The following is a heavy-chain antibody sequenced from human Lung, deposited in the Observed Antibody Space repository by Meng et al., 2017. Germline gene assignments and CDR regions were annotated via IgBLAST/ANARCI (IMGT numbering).Heavy chain of an antibody. CDR2: MNTKTGIP. CDR1: GYSFTTYA. D-gene: IGHD2-2*03. CDR3: ATGYCIDDVCYFDP. Sequence: QAQLVQSGSEVKKPGASGRISCKASGYSFTTYALNWVRQAPGQGLEWLGWMNTKTGIPKYAEGTTGRFEFSLDTSVSTAYLEIDHLQSEDTAMYYCATGYCIDDVCYFDPWGQGTLVTVSS. V-gene: IGHV7-4-1*01. J-gene: IGHJ5*02.